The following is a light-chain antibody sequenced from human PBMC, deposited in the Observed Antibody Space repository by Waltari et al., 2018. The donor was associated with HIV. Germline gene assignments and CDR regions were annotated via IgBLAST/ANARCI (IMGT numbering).Light chain of an antibody. J-gene: IGLJ2*01. V-gene: IGLV1-40*01. CDR1: SPNIGAGYD. CDR2: GNS. CDR3: QSYDSSLSGPVV. Sequence: QSVLTQPPSVSGAPGQRVTISCTGSSPNIGAGYDVHWYQQLPGTAPKLLIYGNSNRPSGVPDRFSGSKSGTSASLAITGLQAKDEADYYCQSYDSSLSGPVVFGGGTKLTVL.